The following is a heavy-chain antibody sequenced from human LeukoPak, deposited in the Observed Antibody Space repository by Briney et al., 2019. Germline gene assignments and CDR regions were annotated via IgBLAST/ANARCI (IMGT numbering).Heavy chain of an antibody. V-gene: IGHV3-23*01. Sequence: GGSLRLSCAASGFAFSSYAMSWVRQAPGKGLEWVSVTSGSGGNPYYADSVKGRFTISRDNSKNTLYLQMISLRVEDTAVYYCARAINYNFDYWGQGTLVTVSS. D-gene: IGHD4-11*01. J-gene: IGHJ4*02. CDR2: TSGSGGNP. CDR3: ARAINYNFDY. CDR1: GFAFSSYA.